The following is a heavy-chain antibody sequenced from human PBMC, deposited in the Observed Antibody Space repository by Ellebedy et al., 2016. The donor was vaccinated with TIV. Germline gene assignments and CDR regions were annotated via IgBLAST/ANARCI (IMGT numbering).Heavy chain of an antibody. CDR3: ARSSWRELDY. V-gene: IGHV3-33*01. CDR1: GFTFSSYG. CDR2: IWYDGSNK. J-gene: IGHJ4*02. D-gene: IGHD1-26*01. Sequence: GESLKISXAASGFTFSSYGMHWVRQAPGKGLEWVAVIWYDGSNKYYADSVKGRFTISRDNAKNSLYLQMNSLRAEDTAVYYCARSSWRELDYWGQGTLVTVSS.